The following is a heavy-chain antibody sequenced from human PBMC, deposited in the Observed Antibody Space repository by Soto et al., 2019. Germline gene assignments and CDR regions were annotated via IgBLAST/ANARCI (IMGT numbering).Heavy chain of an antibody. D-gene: IGHD3-10*01. CDR2: INHSGST. CDR1: GGSFSGYY. V-gene: IGHV4-34*01. CDR3: ARDRGSGSYYKRASFDYYYYMDV. Sequence: SETLSLTCAVYGGSFSGYYWSWIRQPPGKGLEWTGEINHSGSTNYNPSLKSRVTISVDTSKNQFSLKLSSVTAADTAVYYCARDRGSGSYYKRASFDYYYYMDVWGKGTTVTVSS. J-gene: IGHJ6*03.